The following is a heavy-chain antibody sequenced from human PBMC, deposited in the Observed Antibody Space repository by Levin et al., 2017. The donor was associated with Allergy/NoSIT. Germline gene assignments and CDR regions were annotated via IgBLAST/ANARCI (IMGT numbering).Heavy chain of an antibody. CDR2: ISARRTTI. CDR1: GFTFSSYG. D-gene: IGHD3-16*01. J-gene: IGHJ3*02. Sequence: GGSLRLSCAASGFTFSSYGMIWVRQAPGKGLEWVSYISARRTTIYYADSVKGRFTISRDDAKNPLYLQMSSLRAEDTAVYFCARDEEAFGDAFDIWGQGTKVTVSS. V-gene: IGHV3-48*01. CDR3: ARDEEAFGDAFDI.